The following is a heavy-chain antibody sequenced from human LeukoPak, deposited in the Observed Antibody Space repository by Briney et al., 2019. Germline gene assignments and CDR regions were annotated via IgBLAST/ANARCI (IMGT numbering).Heavy chain of an antibody. CDR1: GGSFSDYC. J-gene: IGHJ5*02. D-gene: IGHD4-23*01. CDR3: ARGKPLEYGGKGGWFDP. Sequence: SETLSLTCTVYGGSFSDYCWSWIRQSPGKGLEWIGEINHSGSINYNPSLKSRVTISVDTSKKQFSLKLSSVTAADTAVYYCARGKPLEYGGKGGWFDPWGQGTLVTVSS. V-gene: IGHV4-34*01. CDR2: INHSGSI.